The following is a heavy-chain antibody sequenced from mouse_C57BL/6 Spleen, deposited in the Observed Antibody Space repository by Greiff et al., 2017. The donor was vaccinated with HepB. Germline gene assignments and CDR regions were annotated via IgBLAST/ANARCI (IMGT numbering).Heavy chain of an antibody. J-gene: IGHJ4*01. CDR3: ARKMLDYYGRSYDYAMDY. CDR1: GFTFSSYG. Sequence: EVHLVESGGDLVKPGGSLKLSCAASGFTFSSYGMSWVRQTPDKRLEWVATISSGGSYTYYPDSVKGRFTISRDNAKNTLYLQRSSLKSEDTAMYYCARKMLDYYGRSYDYAMDYWGQGTSVTVSS. V-gene: IGHV5-6*01. CDR2: ISSGGSYT. D-gene: IGHD1-1*01.